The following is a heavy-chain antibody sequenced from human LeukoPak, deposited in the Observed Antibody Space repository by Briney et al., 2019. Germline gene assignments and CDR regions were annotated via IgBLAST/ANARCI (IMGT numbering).Heavy chain of an antibody. V-gene: IGHV4-4*07. J-gene: IGHJ5*02. D-gene: IGHD2-15*01. CDR2: IYTSGST. CDR3: ARDGGGGIGKNWFDP. Sequence: SETLSLTCTVSGGSISSYYWSWIRQPAGKGLEWIGRIYTSGSTYYNPSLKSRVTISVDTSKNQFSLKLSSVTAADTAVYYCARDGGGGIGKNWFDPWGQGTLVTVSS. CDR1: GGSISSYY.